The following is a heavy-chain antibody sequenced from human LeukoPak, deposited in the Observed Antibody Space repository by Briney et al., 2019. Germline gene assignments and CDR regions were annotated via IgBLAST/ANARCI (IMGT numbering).Heavy chain of an antibody. V-gene: IGHV1-46*01. CDR2: IYPSGGST. Sequence: ASVKVSCKASGYTFTTYKMHWVRQAPGQGLEWVGIIYPSGGSTSYAQKFQGRVTMTRDTSTSTVYMELSGLRSEDTAVYYCARWGSGSYDIDYWGQGTLVTVSS. CDR3: ARWGSGSYDIDY. D-gene: IGHD1-26*01. CDR1: GYTFTTYK. J-gene: IGHJ4*02.